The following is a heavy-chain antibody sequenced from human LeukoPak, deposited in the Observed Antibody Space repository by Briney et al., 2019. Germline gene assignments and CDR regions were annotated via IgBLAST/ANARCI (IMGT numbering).Heavy chain of an antibody. J-gene: IGHJ5*02. CDR1: GGSFSNYY. D-gene: IGHD5-18*01. CDR3: ARHPTALVSYGFDP. V-gene: IGHV4-59*08. Sequence: SETLSLTCTVSGGSFSNYYWSWIRQLPGKGLEWIGYIYYSGSTNYNPSLKSRVTISVDTSKNQLSLNLSSVTAADTAVYYCARHPTALVSYGFDPWGQGTLVTVSS. CDR2: IYYSGST.